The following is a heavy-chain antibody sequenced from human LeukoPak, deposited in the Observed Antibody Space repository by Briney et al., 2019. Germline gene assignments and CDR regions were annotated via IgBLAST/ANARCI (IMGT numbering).Heavy chain of an antibody. Sequence: SVKVSCKASGGTFSSYAISWVRQAPGQGLEWMGGIIPIFGTANYAQKFQGRVTITTGESTSTAYMELSSLRSEDTAVYYCASPLDYYDSSGYHYWGQGTLVTVSS. V-gene: IGHV1-69*05. CDR3: ASPLDYYDSSGYHY. CDR1: GGTFSSYA. J-gene: IGHJ4*02. CDR2: IIPIFGTA. D-gene: IGHD3-22*01.